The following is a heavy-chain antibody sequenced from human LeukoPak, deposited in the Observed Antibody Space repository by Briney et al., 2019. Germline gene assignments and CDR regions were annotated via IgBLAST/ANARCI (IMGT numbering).Heavy chain of an antibody. CDR3: ARGGYCSGGSCYGGGFDY. CDR2: INHSGST. J-gene: IGHJ4*02. CDR1: GGSFSDYS. D-gene: IGHD2-15*01. V-gene: IGHV4-34*01. Sequence: SETLSLTCAVHGGSFSDYSWSWIRQPPGKGLEWIGEINHSGSTNYNPSLKSRVTISVDTSKNQFSLKLSSVTAADTAVYYCARGGYCSGGSCYGGGFDYWGQGTLVTVSS.